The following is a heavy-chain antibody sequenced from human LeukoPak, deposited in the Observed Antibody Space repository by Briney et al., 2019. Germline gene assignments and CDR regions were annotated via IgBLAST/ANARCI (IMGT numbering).Heavy chain of an antibody. Sequence: GGSLRLSCAASGFTFSSYAMSWVRQAPGKGLEWVSAISGSGGSTYYAGSVKGRFTISRDNAKNSLYLQMNSLRAEDTAVYYCAELGITMIGGVWGKGTTVTISS. CDR3: AELGITMIGGV. CDR1: GFTFSSYA. D-gene: IGHD3-10*02. CDR2: ISGSGGST. J-gene: IGHJ6*04. V-gene: IGHV3-23*01.